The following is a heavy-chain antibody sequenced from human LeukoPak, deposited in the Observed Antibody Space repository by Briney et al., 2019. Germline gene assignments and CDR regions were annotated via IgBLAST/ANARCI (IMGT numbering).Heavy chain of an antibody. J-gene: IGHJ6*02. V-gene: IGHV1-2*02. CDR2: INPNSGGT. CDR1: GYIFTGYY. Sequence: ASVKVSFKASGYIFTGYYMHWVRQAPGQGLEWMGWINPNSGGTNYAQNFQGRVTMTRDTSISTAYMELSRLRSDDTAVYYCAREGHCSGGSCLDVWGQGTTVTVSS. D-gene: IGHD2-15*01. CDR3: AREGHCSGGSCLDV.